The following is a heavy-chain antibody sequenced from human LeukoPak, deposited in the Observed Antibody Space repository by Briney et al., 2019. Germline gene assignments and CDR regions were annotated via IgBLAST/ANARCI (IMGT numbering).Heavy chain of an antibody. D-gene: IGHD1-1*01. Sequence: GGSLRLSCVASGFTFSLYNMNWVRQAPGKGLEWVSSMSSSTNYINYADSVNGRFPIPRDNAKNSLYLQMNTLRPEDTPVYYCVTYGSPWNRVDHWGQGTLVTVSS. J-gene: IGHJ4*02. CDR3: VTYGSPWNRVDH. V-gene: IGHV3-21*06. CDR1: GFTFSLYN. CDR2: MSSSTNYI.